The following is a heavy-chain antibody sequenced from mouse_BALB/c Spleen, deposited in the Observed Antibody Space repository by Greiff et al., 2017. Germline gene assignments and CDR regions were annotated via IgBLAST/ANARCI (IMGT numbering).Heavy chain of an antibody. D-gene: IGHD2-4*01. J-gene: IGHJ4*01. CDR2: ISYDGSN. Sequence: EVQLQESGPGLVKPSQSLSLTCSVTGYSITSGYYWNWIRQFPGNKLEWMGYISYDGSNNYNPSLKNRISITRDTSKNQFFLKLNSVTTEDTATYYCARGWITTRYYAMDYWGQGTSVTVSS. CDR3: ARGWITTRYYAMDY. V-gene: IGHV3-6*02. CDR1: GYSITSGYY.